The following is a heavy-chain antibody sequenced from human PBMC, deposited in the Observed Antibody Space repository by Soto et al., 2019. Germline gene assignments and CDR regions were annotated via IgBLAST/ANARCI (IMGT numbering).Heavy chain of an antibody. CDR1: GGTFSSYA. CDR2: IIPIFGTA. D-gene: IGHD6-6*01. CDR3: ARELYSSSHKLYYYYGMDV. V-gene: IGHV1-69*13. Sequence: SVKVSCKASGGTFSSYAISWVRQAPGQGLEWMGGIIPIFGTANYAQKFQGRVTITADESTSTAYMELSSLRSDDTAVYYCARELYSSSHKLYYYYGMDVWGQGTTVTVSS. J-gene: IGHJ6*02.